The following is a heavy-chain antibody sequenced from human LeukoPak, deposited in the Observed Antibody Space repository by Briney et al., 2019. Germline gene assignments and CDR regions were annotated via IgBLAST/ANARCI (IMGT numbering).Heavy chain of an antibody. CDR2: MNHNSGNT. J-gene: IGHJ4*02. CDR3: AREPSLHSSSSYNF. Sequence: ASVKVSCKASGYSFSSYYINWVRQATGQAVEWMGWMNHNSGNTGYAQKFKGRVTLTRDTSTTTAYMELSSLSSEDTAIYYCAREPSLHSSSSYNFWGQGTLVTVSS. CDR1: GYSFSSYY. D-gene: IGHD6-6*01. V-gene: IGHV1-8*01.